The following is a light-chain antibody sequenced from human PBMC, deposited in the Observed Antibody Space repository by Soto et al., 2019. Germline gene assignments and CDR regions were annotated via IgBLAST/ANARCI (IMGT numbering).Light chain of an antibody. J-gene: IGKJ1*01. Sequence: DIVMTQSPDSLAVSLGERATINCKSSQSVLYSSNNKNYLAWYQQKPGQPPKLLIYWASTRESGVPDRFSGSESETDFTLTISSLQAEDEGVYYCQQYYSTHRTFGQGTKVEIK. CDR1: QSVLYSSNNKNY. CDR2: WAS. V-gene: IGKV4-1*01. CDR3: QQYYSTHRT.